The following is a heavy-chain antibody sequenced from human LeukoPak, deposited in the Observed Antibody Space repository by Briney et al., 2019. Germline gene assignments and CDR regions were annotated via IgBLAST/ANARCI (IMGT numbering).Heavy chain of an antibody. V-gene: IGHV3-7*03. CDR1: GFTFGKYW. J-gene: IGHJ4*02. Sequence: GGSLRLSCVASGFTFGKYWMSWVRQAPGKGLEWVANIKLDGSEKNYVDSVKGRFTISRDNTKNSLYLQMNSLRAEDTAMFYCARDQYDTWSRRGNFDSWGQGTLVTVSS. CDR3: ARDQYDTWSRRGNFDS. D-gene: IGHD3-3*01. CDR2: IKLDGSEK.